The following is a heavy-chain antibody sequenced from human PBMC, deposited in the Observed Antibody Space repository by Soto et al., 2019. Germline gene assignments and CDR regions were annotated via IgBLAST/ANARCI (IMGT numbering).Heavy chain of an antibody. J-gene: IGHJ4*02. CDR3: AKDQGNGRLYFDS. CDR1: GYNFAGYW. V-gene: IGHV5-51*03. CDR2: IYPSDSDT. D-gene: IGHD2-8*01. Sequence: PGESLKISCKGSGYNFAGYWIAWVRQMPGKGLELMGIIYPSDSDTRYRPSFQGQVTISADKSISSAYLQWSSLRASDTAVYYCAKDQGNGRLYFDSWGLGTLVTVSS.